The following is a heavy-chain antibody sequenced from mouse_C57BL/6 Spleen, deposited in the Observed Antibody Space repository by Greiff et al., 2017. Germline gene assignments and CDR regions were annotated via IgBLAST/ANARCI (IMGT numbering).Heavy chain of an antibody. J-gene: IGHJ1*03. V-gene: IGHV1-64*01. CDR2: IPPNSGST. D-gene: IGHD1-1*01. CDR3: TALTTVSYVDV. CDR1: GYTFTSSW. Sequence: QVQLQQPGAELVKPGASVKLSCKASGYTFTSSWMHWVKQRPGQGLEWIGMIPPNSGSTNYNEKFKSKATLTVDKSSSTAYMQLSSLTSEDSAVYYCTALTTVSYVDVWGTGTTVTVSS.